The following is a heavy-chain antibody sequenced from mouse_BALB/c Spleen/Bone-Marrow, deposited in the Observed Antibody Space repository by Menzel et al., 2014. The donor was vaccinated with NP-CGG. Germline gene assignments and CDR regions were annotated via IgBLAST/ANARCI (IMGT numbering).Heavy chain of an antibody. V-gene: IGHV6-6*02. CDR3: TTGFPY. CDR1: GFTFSNYW. Sequence: EVKLMESGGGLVQPGGSMKLSCVASGFTFSNYWMNWVRQSPEKGLEWVAEIRLKSNNYATHYAESVKGRFTISRDDSKSSVYLQMNNLRAEDTGIYYCTTGFPYWGQGTLVTVSA. J-gene: IGHJ3*01. CDR2: IRLKSNNYAT.